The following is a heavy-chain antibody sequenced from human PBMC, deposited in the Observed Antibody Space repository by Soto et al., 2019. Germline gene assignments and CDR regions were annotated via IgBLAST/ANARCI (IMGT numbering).Heavy chain of an antibody. V-gene: IGHV3-9*01. CDR1: GFTFSNYA. Sequence: EVQLVESGGGLVQPGRSLRLSCAASGFTFSNYAMHWVRQAPGKGLEWVSLITWNSGSLSYADSVKGRFTISTDNAKNSLYLDMNSLSPEDTALYYCATSVGSGSYPFDSWGQGTLVTVSS. CDR3: ATSVGSGSYPFDS. J-gene: IGHJ4*02. CDR2: ITWNSGSL. D-gene: IGHD3-10*01.